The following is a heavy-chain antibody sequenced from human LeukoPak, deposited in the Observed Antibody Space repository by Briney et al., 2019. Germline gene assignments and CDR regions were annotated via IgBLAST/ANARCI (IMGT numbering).Heavy chain of an antibody. D-gene: IGHD4-11*01. CDR2: IYPGDSDT. J-gene: IGHJ3*01. V-gene: IGHV5-51*01. CDR3: ATTVKGHDALDV. CDR1: GYSFTNYW. Sequence: GESLKISCKSSGYSFTNYWIGWVRQMPGKGLEWMGIIYPGDSDTRYSPSFQGQVTISGDKSINTAYLQWSSLKASDTAMYYCATTVKGHDALDVWGQGTMVTVSS.